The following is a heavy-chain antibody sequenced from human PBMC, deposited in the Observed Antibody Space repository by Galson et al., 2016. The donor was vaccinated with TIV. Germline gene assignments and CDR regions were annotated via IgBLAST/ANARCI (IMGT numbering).Heavy chain of an antibody. CDR2: IYPGDSDS. V-gene: IGHV5-51*01. CDR3: ARQSENAYDV. J-gene: IGHJ3*01. CDR1: GYKFNSYW. Sequence: QSGAEVKKPGESLKISCQSSGYKFNSYWIGWVRQMPGKGPEWLGIIYPGDSDSRKSPSFQGQVTMSVDKSINTAYLQLSSLKASDTAMYYCARQSENAYDVWGQGTLVTVS.